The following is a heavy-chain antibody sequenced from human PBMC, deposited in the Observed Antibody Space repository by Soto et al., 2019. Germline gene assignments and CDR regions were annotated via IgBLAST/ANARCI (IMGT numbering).Heavy chain of an antibody. CDR3: ARDGGGQQLDYYYYGMDV. Sequence: GGSLRLSCAASGFTFSSYSMNWVRQAPGKGLEWVSSISSSSSYIYYADSVKGRFTISRDNAKNSLYLQMNSLRAEDTAVYYCARDGGGQQLDYYYYGMDVWGQGTTVTVSS. CDR2: ISSSSSYI. D-gene: IGHD6-13*01. V-gene: IGHV3-21*01. J-gene: IGHJ6*02. CDR1: GFTFSSYS.